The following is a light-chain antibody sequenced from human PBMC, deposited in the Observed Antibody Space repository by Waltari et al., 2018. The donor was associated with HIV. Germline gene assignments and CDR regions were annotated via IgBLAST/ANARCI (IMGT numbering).Light chain of an antibody. CDR2: NNI. CDR3: AAWDGSVNYSPVV. V-gene: IGLV1-44*01. J-gene: IGLJ2*01. CDR1: SSNLGSKT. Sequence: QSVLTQPPSVSGTPGQRVTLPCSGRSSNLGSKTITWYHPRPGTAPKLLIYNNIQRPSGVPDRFSGSKSGTSASLAISGLQSEDEADYYCAAWDGSVNYSPVVFGGGTKLTVL.